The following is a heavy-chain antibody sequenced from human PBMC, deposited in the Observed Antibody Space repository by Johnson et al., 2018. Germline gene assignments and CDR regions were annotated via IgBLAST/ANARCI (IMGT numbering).Heavy chain of an antibody. V-gene: IGHV3-9*01. D-gene: IGHD6-19*01. CDR1: GFTFDDYA. CDR2: ISWNSGSI. Sequence: VQLVESGGGLVQPGRSLRLSCAASGFTFDDYAMHWVRQAPGKGLEWVSGISWNSGSIGYADSVKGRFTIYRDNAKNSLYLQMNSLRAEDTALYYCEKEAGYSSGWNDYYYYYGMDVWGQGTTVTVSS. J-gene: IGHJ6*02. CDR3: EKEAGYSSGWNDYYYYYGMDV.